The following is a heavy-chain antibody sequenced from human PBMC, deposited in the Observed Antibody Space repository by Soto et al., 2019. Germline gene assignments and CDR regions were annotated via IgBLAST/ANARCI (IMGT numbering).Heavy chain of an antibody. V-gene: IGHV1-18*01. J-gene: IGHJ3*02. D-gene: IGHD3-10*01. CDR1: GYTFTSYG. CDR2: ISAYNGNT. CDR3: ARDTSVYYGSGSHDAAFAI. Sequence: ASVKVSCKASGYTFTSYGISWVRQAPGQGLEWMGWISAYNGNTNYAQKLQGRVTMTTDTSTSTAYMELRSLSSDDTAVYSCARDTSVYYGSGSHDAAFAIWGQGTMVTVSS.